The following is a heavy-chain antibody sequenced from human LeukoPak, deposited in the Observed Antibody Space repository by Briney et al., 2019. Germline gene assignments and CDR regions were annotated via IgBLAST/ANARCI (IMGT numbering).Heavy chain of an antibody. D-gene: IGHD3-22*01. CDR1: GYTFTGYY. CDR3: ARGPSYYYDSRADAFDI. Sequence: ASVKVSCKASGYTFTGYYMHWVRQAPGQGLEWMGWINPNSGGTNYAQKFQGRVTMTRDTSISTAYMELSRLRPDDTAVYYCARGPSYYYDSRADAFDIWGQGTMVTVSS. CDR2: INPNSGGT. J-gene: IGHJ3*02. V-gene: IGHV1-2*02.